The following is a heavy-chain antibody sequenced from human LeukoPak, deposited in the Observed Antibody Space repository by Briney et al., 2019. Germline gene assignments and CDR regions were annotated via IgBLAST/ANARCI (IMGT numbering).Heavy chain of an antibody. Sequence: SETLSLTRTVSGGSLSSYYWSWIRQPPGKGLEWVGYIYSRGLTRGSTNYNPSLKSRVTISVDTSKNQFTLKVNSVTSADTAVYYCARDQEYSGSYYRYFDFWGQGALVTVSS. CDR3: ARDQEYSGSYYRYFDF. J-gene: IGHJ4*02. CDR1: GGSLSSYY. V-gene: IGHV4-59*01. CDR2: IYSRGLTRGST. D-gene: IGHD1-26*01.